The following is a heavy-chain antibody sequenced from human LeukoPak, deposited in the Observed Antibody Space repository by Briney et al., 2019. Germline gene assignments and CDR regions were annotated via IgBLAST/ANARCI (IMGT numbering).Heavy chain of an antibody. J-gene: IGHJ4*02. CDR2: VLSGGDIT. CDR1: GFTFSNYA. Sequence: PGGSLRLSCAASGFTFSNYAMSWVRQAPGKGLEWVSSVLSGGDITSYADSVRGRFTISRDNSKNTLFLEMSSLRAEDTAIYYCAKDLISPRSVGSSEKLDYWGQGTLVTVSS. CDR3: AKDLISPRSVGSSEKLDY. V-gene: IGHV3-23*01. D-gene: IGHD1-26*01.